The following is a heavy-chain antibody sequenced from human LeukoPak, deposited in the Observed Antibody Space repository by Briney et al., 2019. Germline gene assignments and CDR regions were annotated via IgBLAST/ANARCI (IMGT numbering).Heavy chain of an antibody. D-gene: IGHD1-26*01. CDR2: IYYSGST. J-gene: IGHJ4*02. CDR3: ARGGKVGSGSYSDLDY. V-gene: IGHV4-39*07. CDR1: GGSISSSSYY. Sequence: SETLSLTCTVSGGSISSSSYYWGWIRQPPGKGLEWIGSIYYSGSTYYNPSLKSRVTISVDTSKNQFSLKLSSVTAADTAVYYCARGGKVGSGSYSDLDYWGQGTLVTVSS.